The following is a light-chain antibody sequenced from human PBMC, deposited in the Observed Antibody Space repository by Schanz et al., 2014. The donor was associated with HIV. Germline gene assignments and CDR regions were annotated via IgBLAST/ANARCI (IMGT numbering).Light chain of an antibody. CDR2: DTS. V-gene: IGKV3-15*01. CDR1: QSVGSN. J-gene: IGKJ4*01. Sequence: EFEVTQSPATLSMSPGEGATLSCRVSQSVGSNVAWYQQKAGRAPRLLIYDTSKRATGVPARFSGSASGTEFTLTISSLQSEDFAVYYCQHYNNWPLTFGGGTKVEIK. CDR3: QHYNNWPLT.